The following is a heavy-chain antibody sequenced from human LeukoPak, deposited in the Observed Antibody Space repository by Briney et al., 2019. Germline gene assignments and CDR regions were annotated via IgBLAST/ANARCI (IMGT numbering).Heavy chain of an antibody. CDR3: AGTDSSGYYYVGIRFDY. D-gene: IGHD3-22*01. J-gene: IGHJ4*02. V-gene: IGHV1-69*01. CDR2: SIPIFGTA. Sequence: ASVKVSCKASGGTFSSYAISWVRQAPGQGLEWMGGSIPIFGTANYAQKFQGRVTITADESTSTAYMELSSLRSEDTAVYYCAGTDSSGYYYVGIRFDYWGQGTLVTVSS. CDR1: GGTFSSYA.